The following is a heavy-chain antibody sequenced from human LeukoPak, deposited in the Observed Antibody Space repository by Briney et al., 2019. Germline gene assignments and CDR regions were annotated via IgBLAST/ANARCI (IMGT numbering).Heavy chain of an antibody. CDR2: IRQDGGDI. D-gene: IGHD2/OR15-2a*01. CDR3: ARVAVIYYYYMEV. J-gene: IGHJ6*03. CDR1: GFTFSTYW. Sequence: GGSLRLSCAASGFTFSTYWMSWVRQAPGKGLEWVANIRQDGGDIYYLDSVKGRFTIFRDSAKNSLYLRMDSLRAEDTGIYYCARVAVIYYYYMEVWGKGTSVTVSS. V-gene: IGHV3-7*01.